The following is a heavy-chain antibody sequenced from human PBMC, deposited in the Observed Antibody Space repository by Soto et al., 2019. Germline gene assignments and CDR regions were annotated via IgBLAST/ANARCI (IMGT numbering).Heavy chain of an antibody. CDR3: ARATYYSATGGSPPLDY. Sequence: PSETLSLTCTVSGGSIRSSDYYWTWIRQPPGKGLEWIGYIYYSGSTNYNPSLKSRVTISVDTSRNQFSLKLSSVTAADTAVYFCARATYYSATGGSPPLDYWGQGTLVTVSS. J-gene: IGHJ4*02. D-gene: IGHD3-22*01. CDR1: GGSIRSSDYY. V-gene: IGHV4-30-4*01. CDR2: IYYSGST.